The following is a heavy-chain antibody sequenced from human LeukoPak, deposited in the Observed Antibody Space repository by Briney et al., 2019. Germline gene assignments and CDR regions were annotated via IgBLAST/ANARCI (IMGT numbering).Heavy chain of an antibody. Sequence: PSETLSLTCAVYGGSFSGYYWSWIHQPPGKGLEWIGEINHSGSTNYNPSLKSRVTISVDTSKNQFSLKLSSVTAADTAVYYCARRRLRYFDWLSDHFDYWGQGTLVTVSS. V-gene: IGHV4-34*01. CDR1: GGSFSGYY. J-gene: IGHJ4*02. D-gene: IGHD3-9*01. CDR2: INHSGST. CDR3: ARRRLRYFDWLSDHFDY.